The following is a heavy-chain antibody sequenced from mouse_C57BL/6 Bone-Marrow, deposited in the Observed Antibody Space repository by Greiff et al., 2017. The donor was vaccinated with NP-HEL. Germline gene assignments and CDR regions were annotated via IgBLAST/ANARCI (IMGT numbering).Heavy chain of an antibody. J-gene: IGHJ1*03. Sequence: VKLVESGAELVRPGASVKLSCKASGYTFTDYYINWVKQRPGQGLEWIARIYPGSGNTYYNEKFKGKATLTAEKSSSTAYMQLSSLTSEDSAVYFCARLAYYYGSSRYFDVWGTGTTVTVSS. D-gene: IGHD1-1*01. CDR1: GYTFTDYY. V-gene: IGHV1-76*01. CDR3: ARLAYYYGSSRYFDV. CDR2: IYPGSGNT.